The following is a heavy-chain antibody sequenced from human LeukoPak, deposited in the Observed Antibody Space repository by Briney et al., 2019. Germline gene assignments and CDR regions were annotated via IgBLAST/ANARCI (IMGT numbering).Heavy chain of an antibody. Sequence: PGGSLRLSCAASGFTFSSYWMHWVRQAPGKGPVWVSRINSDGRSTSYADSVKGRFTISRDNAKNTLYLQMNSLRAEDTAVYYCARDSFDWLLSGDNYFDYWGQGTLVTVSS. V-gene: IGHV3-74*01. CDR3: ARDSFDWLLSGDNYFDY. CDR2: INSDGRST. CDR1: GFTFSSYW. D-gene: IGHD3-9*01. J-gene: IGHJ4*02.